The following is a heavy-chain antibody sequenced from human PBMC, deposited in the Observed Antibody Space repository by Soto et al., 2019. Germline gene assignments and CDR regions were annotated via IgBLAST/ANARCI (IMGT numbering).Heavy chain of an antibody. CDR3: AKAGSGCSCYSCYCYYMDV. Sequence: PGGSLRLSCAASGFTFSSYAMSWFRQAPGKGLEWVSAISGSGGSTYYADSVKGRFTISRDNSKNTLYLQMNSLRAEDTAVYYCAKAGSGCSCYSCYCYYMDVWGKGSTVTGSS. CDR2: ISGSGGST. D-gene: IGHD2-15*01. V-gene: IGHV3-23*01. J-gene: IGHJ6*03. CDR1: GFTFSSYA.